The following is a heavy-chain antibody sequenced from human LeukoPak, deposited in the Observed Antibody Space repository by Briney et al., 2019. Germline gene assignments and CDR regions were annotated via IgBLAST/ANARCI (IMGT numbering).Heavy chain of an antibody. V-gene: IGHV4-31*03. CDR2: IYYSGST. CDR1: GGSISSGGYY. J-gene: IGHJ5*02. CDR3: VRSKAHLSTSWYGTWFDP. D-gene: IGHD2-2*01. Sequence: SETLSLTCTVSGGSISSGGYYWSWIRQHPGKGLEWIGYIYYSGSTYYNPSLKSRVTISVDTSKNQFSLKLSSVTAADTAVYYCVRSKAHLSTSWYGTWFDPWGQGTLVTVSS.